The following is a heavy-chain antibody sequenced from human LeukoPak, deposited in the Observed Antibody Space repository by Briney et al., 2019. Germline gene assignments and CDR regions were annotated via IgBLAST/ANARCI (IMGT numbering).Heavy chain of an antibody. CDR1: GGSISPYY. D-gene: IGHD5-18*01. V-gene: IGHV4-4*07. CDR2: IHFGGTT. J-gene: IGHJ6*03. CDR3: ARDSPDGYTSGHHFYYMDV. Sequence: PSETLSLTCTVSGGSISPYYWTWIRQSAGKGLEFMGRIHFGGTTNYNPSLMSRITLSVDTSKSQVSLKLSSVTAADTAVYYCARDSPDGYTSGHHFYYMDVWGNGTTVTVSS.